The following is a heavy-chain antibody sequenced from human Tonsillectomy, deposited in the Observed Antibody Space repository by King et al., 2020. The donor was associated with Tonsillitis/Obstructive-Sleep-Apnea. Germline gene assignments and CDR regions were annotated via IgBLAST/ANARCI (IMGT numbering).Heavy chain of an antibody. Sequence: VQLQESGPGLVKPSETLSLTCTVSGGSISSYYWSWIRQPPGKGLEGIGYISYSGSTNYNPSLKSRVTMSVDRTKNQFSLKLSSVTAADTAVYYCARDMVLAAGGAAFDIWGQGTMVTVSS. J-gene: IGHJ3*02. CDR1: GGSISSYY. CDR2: ISYSGST. V-gene: IGHV4-59*01. CDR3: ARDMVLAAGGAAFDI. D-gene: IGHD3-3*02.